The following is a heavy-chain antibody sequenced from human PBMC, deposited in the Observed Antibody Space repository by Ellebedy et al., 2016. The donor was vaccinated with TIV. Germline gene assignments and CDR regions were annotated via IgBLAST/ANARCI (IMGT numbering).Heavy chain of an antibody. J-gene: IGHJ4*02. CDR1: GFNFNDCG. CDR2: ISGSGSKT. D-gene: IGHD5-24*01. Sequence: GESLKISCVASGFNFNDCGMSWVRQAPGKGLEWVSTISGSGSKTYYADSVKGRFTVSRDNSNSTLFLHLSSLTADDTAVYYGAKLNPPTIMYYFDYWGQGSLVSVSS. V-gene: IGHV3-23*01. CDR3: AKLNPPTIMYYFDY.